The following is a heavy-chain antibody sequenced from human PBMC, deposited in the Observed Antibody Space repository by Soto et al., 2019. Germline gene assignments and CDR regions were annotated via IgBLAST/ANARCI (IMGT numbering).Heavy chain of an antibody. V-gene: IGHV3-48*01. CDR2: ISGSGSPI. J-gene: IGHJ3*02. D-gene: IGHD4-17*01. CDR3: ARDKDYGFDI. Sequence: EVQLVESGGGLVQSGGSLRLSCAASGFNFREYSMNWVRQAPGKGLEWVSYISGSGSPIRYADSVKGLFTISRDNVKNSMYLQMNSLRAEDTAVYYCARDKDYGFDIWGQGTMVTVSS. CDR1: GFNFREYS.